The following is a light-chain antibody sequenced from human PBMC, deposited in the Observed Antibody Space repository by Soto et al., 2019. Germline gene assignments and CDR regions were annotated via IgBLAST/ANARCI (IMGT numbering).Light chain of an antibody. CDR3: AAWDDSVYRPV. CDR1: SSNIGSHT. CDR2: SNN. Sequence: QSVLTQPPSASGTPGQRVTISCSGGSSNIGSHTVNWYQHLPGTAPKLIIYSNNQRPSGVPDRFSGSMSGTSASLAIGGLQSEDEADYYCAAWDDSVYRPVFGGGTKLTVL. J-gene: IGLJ2*01. V-gene: IGLV1-44*01.